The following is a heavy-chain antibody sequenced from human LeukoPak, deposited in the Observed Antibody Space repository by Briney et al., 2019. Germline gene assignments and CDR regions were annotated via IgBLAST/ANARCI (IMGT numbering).Heavy chain of an antibody. CDR2: IKQDGSEK. D-gene: IGHD3-10*01. V-gene: IGHV3-7*01. Sequence: GGSLRLSCAASGFTFSSYWMSWVRQAPGKGLEWVANIKQDGSEKYYVDSVKGRFTISRDNAKNSLYLQMNSLRAEDTAVYYCARDLQYYYGSGTPTMSAFDIWGQGTMVTVSS. CDR1: GFTFSSYW. J-gene: IGHJ3*02. CDR3: ARDLQYYYGSGTPTMSAFDI.